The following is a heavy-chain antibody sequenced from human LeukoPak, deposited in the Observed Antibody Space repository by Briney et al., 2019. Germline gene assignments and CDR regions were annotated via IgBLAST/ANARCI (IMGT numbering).Heavy chain of an antibody. CDR1: GYSISSGYY. CDR3: AIGDSIAMVNY. Sequence: PSETLSLTCAVSGYSISSGYYWSWIRQPPGKGLEWIGEINHGGSTNYNPSLKSRVTISVDTSKNQFSLKLSSVTAADTAVYYCAIGDSIAMVNYWGQGTLVTVSS. V-gene: IGHV4-38-2*01. D-gene: IGHD5-18*01. J-gene: IGHJ4*02. CDR2: INHGGST.